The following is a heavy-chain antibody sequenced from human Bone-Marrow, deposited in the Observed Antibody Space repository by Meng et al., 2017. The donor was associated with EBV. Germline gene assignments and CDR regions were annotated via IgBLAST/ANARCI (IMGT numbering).Heavy chain of an antibody. CDR3: ARGPGIVVIIFPTHWFDP. D-gene: IGHD2-21*01. CDR1: GGSFSAHY. J-gene: IGHJ5*02. CDR2: INHTGSA. Sequence: QVRLQQWGAGLLKLSEXLSLTCAVYGGSFSAHYWSWIRQTPGKGLEWIGEINHTGSAHYNPSLESRVTISVDTSKKEFSLKLSSVTAADTAVYYCARGPGIVVIIFPTHWFDPWGQGTLVTVSS. V-gene: IGHV4-34*01.